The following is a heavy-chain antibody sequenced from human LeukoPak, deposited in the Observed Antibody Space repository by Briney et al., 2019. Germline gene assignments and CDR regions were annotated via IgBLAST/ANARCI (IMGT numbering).Heavy chain of an antibody. J-gene: IGHJ6*03. CDR1: GGTFSSYA. CDR3: ARETRIAARQGGYMDV. Sequence: SVKVSCKASGGTFSSYAISWVRQAPGQGLEWMGGIIPIFGTANYAQKFQGRVTITTDESTSTAYMELSSLRSEDTAVYYCARETRIAARQGGYMDVWGKGTTVTVSS. V-gene: IGHV1-69*05. CDR2: IIPIFGTA. D-gene: IGHD6-6*01.